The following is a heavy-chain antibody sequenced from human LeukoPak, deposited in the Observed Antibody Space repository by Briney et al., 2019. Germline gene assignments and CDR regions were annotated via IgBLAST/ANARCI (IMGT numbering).Heavy chain of an antibody. D-gene: IGHD2-8*01. Sequence: SETLSLTCTVSGGSISSSSYYWGWIRQPPGKGLEWIGSIYYDGSTYYNPSLKSRVTISVDTSKNQFSLKLSSVTAADTAIYYCARDNPMVYATYDHWGQGTLVTVSS. CDR1: GGSISSSSYY. CDR2: IYYDGST. V-gene: IGHV4-39*07. J-gene: IGHJ4*02. CDR3: ARDNPMVYATYDH.